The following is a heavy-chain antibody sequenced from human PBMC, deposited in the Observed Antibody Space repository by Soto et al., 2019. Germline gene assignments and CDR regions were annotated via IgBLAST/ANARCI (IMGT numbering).Heavy chain of an antibody. CDR3: ARVGFVSAAMKYYYYYMDV. Sequence: EVQLVESGGGLVQPGGSLRLSCAASGFTFSSYSMNWVRQAPGKGLEWVSYISSSSSTIYYADSVKGRFTISRDNAKNSLYLQMNSLRAEDTAVYYCARVGFVSAAMKYYYYYMDVRGKGTTVTVSS. CDR1: GFTFSSYS. J-gene: IGHJ6*03. D-gene: IGHD2-2*01. V-gene: IGHV3-48*01. CDR2: ISSSSSTI.